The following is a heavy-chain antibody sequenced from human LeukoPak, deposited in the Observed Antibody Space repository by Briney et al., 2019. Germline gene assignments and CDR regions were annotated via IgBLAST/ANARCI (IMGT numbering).Heavy chain of an antibody. CDR2: ISYDGSNK. D-gene: IGHD3-3*01. V-gene: IGHV3-30*04. CDR1: GFTFSSYA. CDR3: AKGGDYDFWSGYPSRLDY. J-gene: IGHJ4*02. Sequence: GRSLRLSCAASGFTFSSYAMHWVRQAPGKGLEWVAVISYDGSNKYYADSVKGRFTISRDNSKNTLYLQMNSLRAEDTAVYYCAKGGDYDFWSGYPSRLDYWGQGTLVTVSS.